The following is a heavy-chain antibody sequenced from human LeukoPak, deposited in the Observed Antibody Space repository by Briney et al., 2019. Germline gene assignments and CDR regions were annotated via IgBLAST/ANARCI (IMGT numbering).Heavy chain of an antibody. CDR3: ARGRARITMVRGVTYCYGMDV. Sequence: GASVKVSCKASGYTFTGYYMQWVRQAPGQGLEWMGWINPNSGGTNYAQKFQGRVTMTRDTSISTAYMELSRLRSDDTAVYYCARGRARITMVRGVTYCYGMDVWGQGTTVTVSS. J-gene: IGHJ6*02. D-gene: IGHD3-10*01. CDR2: INPNSGGT. CDR1: GYTFTGYY. V-gene: IGHV1-2*02.